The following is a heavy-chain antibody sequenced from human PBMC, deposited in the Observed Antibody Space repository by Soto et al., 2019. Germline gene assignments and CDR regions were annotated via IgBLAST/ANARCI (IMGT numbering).Heavy chain of an antibody. Sequence: QVQLVQSGAEVKKPGSSVKVSCKASGGTFSSYAISWVRQAPGQGLEWMGGIITIFGTANYAQKFQGRVTITADEAPSTAYMELSSLRSEDTAVYYCATKGANIAAAGTDTYYYFGMDVWGQGNTVTVSS. D-gene: IGHD6-13*01. CDR2: IITIFGTA. CDR1: GGTFSSYA. V-gene: IGHV1-69*01. J-gene: IGHJ6*02. CDR3: ATKGANIAAAGTDTYYYFGMDV.